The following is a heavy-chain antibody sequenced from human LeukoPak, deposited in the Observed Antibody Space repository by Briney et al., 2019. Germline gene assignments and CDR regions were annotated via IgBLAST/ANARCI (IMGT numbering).Heavy chain of an antibody. V-gene: IGHV1-69*04. CDR3: ARVYYGMDV. J-gene: IGHJ6*02. Sequence: GASVKVSCKASGYTFTSYGISWVRQAPGQGLEWMGRIIPILGIANYAQKFQGRVTITADKSTSTAYMELSSLRSEDTAVYYCARVYYGMDVWGQGTTVTVSS. CDR2: IIPILGIA. CDR1: GYTFTSYG.